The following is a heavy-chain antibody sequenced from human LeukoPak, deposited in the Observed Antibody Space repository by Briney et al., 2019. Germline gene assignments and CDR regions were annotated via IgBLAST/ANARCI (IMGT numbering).Heavy chain of an antibody. CDR3: ARLAPSGTHIDY. J-gene: IGHJ4*02. CDR2: IGTAGDT. V-gene: IGHV3-13*01. CDR1: GFTFKSYD. Sequence: GGSLRLSCAASGFTFKSYDMHWVRQVAGRGLEWVSGIGTAGDTYYQGSVKGRFTISRENAKNSLYLQMNSLRAEDTAVYYCARLAPSGTHIDYWGQGTLVTVSS.